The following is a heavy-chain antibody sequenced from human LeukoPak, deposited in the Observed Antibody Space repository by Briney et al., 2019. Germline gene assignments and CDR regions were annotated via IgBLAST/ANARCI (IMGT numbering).Heavy chain of an antibody. J-gene: IGHJ4*02. Sequence: GGSLRLSCAASGFTFDDYAMHWVRQAPGKGLEWVSGISWNSGSIGYADSVKGRFTISRDNAKNSLYLQMNSLRAEDMALYYCAKAVTIGRLDLDYRGQGTLVTVSS. V-gene: IGHV3-9*03. CDR1: GFTFDDYA. CDR3: AKAVTIGRLDLDY. CDR2: ISWNSGSI. D-gene: IGHD4-17*01.